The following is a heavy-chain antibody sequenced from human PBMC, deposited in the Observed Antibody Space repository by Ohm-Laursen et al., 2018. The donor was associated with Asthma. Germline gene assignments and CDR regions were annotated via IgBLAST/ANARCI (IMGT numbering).Heavy chain of an antibody. V-gene: IGHV3-33*06. CDR1: GFTFSSYG. J-gene: IGHJ4*02. Sequence: SLRLSCAAAGFTFSSYGMHWVRQAPGKGLEWVAVIWYDGSNKYYADSVKGRFTISRDNSKNTLYLQMSSLRAEDTAVYYCAKARVEPNGGYYFDYWGQGTLVTVSS. CDR3: AKARVEPNGGYYFDY. CDR2: IWYDGSNK.